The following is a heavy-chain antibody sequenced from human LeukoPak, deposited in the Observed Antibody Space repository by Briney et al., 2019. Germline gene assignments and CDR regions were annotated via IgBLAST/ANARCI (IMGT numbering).Heavy chain of an antibody. J-gene: IGHJ5*02. D-gene: IGHD3-16*01. CDR3: ASQSYARFDP. CDR2: IQPDGSEQ. CDR1: GFTSDFSSSW. Sequence: GGSLRLSCAASGFTSDFSSSWMSWVRQAPGKGLEWVGNIQPDGSEQYPVDSVKGRFTISRDNSRKLLFLQMNSLRVEDTAVYYCASQSYARFDPWGQGTLVTVSS. V-gene: IGHV3-7*01.